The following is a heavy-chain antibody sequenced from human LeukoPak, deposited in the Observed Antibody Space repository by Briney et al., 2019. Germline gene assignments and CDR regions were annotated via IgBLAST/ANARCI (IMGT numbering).Heavy chain of an antibody. Sequence: GASVKVSCKASGGTFSSYAISWVRQAPGQGLEWMGGIIPIFGTANYAQKFQGRVTITADKSTGTAYMELSSLRSEDTAVYYCARDSGSYYQGYYFDYWGQGTLVTVSS. V-gene: IGHV1-69*06. CDR2: IIPIFGTA. CDR3: ARDSGSYYQGYYFDY. D-gene: IGHD1-26*01. J-gene: IGHJ4*02. CDR1: GGTFSSYA.